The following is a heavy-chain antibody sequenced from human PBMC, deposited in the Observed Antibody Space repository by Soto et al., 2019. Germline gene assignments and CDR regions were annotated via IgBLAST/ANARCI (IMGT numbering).Heavy chain of an antibody. J-gene: IGHJ4*02. V-gene: IGHV4-59*01. CDR3: ARGYLGNDWYYYFDN. D-gene: IGHD2-21*01. CDR1: SGSISGYY. CDR2: IHYSVNP. Sequence: QVQLQESGPGLVKPSETLSLTCTVSSGSISGYYWGWIRQPPGEGLEWIGYIHYSVNPHYNPSLKSRVDISVDTSRSQCSLRLSSVTAADTAVYYCARGYLGNDWYYYFDNWGQGALVTVSS.